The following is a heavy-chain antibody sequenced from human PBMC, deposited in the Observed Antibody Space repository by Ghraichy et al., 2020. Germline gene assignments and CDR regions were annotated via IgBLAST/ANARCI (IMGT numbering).Heavy chain of an antibody. V-gene: IGHV3-7*01. J-gene: IGHJ4*02. CDR2: IKSDGSDS. Sequence: GGSLRLSCAASGFNFARHWMSWVRQVPGKGLEWVASIKSDGSDSFYVDSVRGRFTISRDNAENSVSLEMTSLRAEDTAIYYCTRDPYGDYKYGGTDYWGRGTLVSGSS. D-gene: IGHD4-17*01. CDR3: TRDPYGDYKYGGTDY. CDR1: GFNFARHW.